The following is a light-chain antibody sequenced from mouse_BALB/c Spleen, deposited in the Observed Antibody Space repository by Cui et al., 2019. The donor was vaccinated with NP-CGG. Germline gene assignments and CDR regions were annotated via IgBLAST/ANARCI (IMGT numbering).Light chain of an antibody. CDR1: TGAFTTSNY. Sequence: QAVVTQESALTTSPGETVTLTCRSSTGAFTTSNYANGVQEKPDHLFTGVIGGTNNRAPGVPARFSGFLIGDKAALTITGAQTEDEAIYFCALWYSNHWVFGGGTKLTVL. CDR3: ALWYSNHWV. CDR2: GTN. J-gene: IGLJ1*01. V-gene: IGLV1*01.